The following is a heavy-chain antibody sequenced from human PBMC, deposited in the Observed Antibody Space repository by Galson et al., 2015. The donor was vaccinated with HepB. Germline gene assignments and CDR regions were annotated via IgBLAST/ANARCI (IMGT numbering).Heavy chain of an antibody. D-gene: IGHD3-3*01. CDR3: ARVDYDFWSGYYSNYYYMAV. CDR2: IRADNGNT. Sequence: SVKVSCKASGYTFTNYGIGWVRQAPGQGLEWMGWIRADNGNTKYAQKLQGRVTMTTDTSTSTAYVELRSLRSDDTAVYYCARVDYDFWSGYYSNYYYMAVWGKGTTVTVSS. J-gene: IGHJ6*03. CDR1: GYTFTNYG. V-gene: IGHV1-18*01.